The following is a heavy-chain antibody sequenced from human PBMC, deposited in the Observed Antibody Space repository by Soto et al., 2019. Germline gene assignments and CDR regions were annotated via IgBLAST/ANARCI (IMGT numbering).Heavy chain of an antibody. CDR3: ARDVGQGNTPAHNYFDC. V-gene: IGHV4-61*01. CDR2: AYYRGGT. CDR1: GLSVTSDSY. J-gene: IGHJ4*02. D-gene: IGHD2-15*01. Sequence: SETLSLTCTVSGLSVTSDSYWSWIRQAPGKGLEWIGYAYYRGGTRYNPSLKSRLTISVDTSKNQFSLSLSSVTPTDTAVYYCARDVGQGNTPAHNYFDCWGQGSLVPVSS.